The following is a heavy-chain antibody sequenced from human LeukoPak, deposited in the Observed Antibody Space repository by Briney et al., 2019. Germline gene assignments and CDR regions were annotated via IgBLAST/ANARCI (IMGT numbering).Heavy chain of an antibody. CDR2: IYYSGST. V-gene: IGHV4-39*01. D-gene: IGHD3-10*01. J-gene: IGHJ4*02. Sequence: PSETLSLACTVSGGSVSSSSYYWGWIRQPPMKGLEWIGSIYYSGSTEYNLSLKSRVTISVDTSRNQFSLKLSSVTAADTAVYYCARHQSYGSGTYYAPFDNWGQGILVTVSS. CDR3: ARHQSYGSGTYYAPFDN. CDR1: GGSVSSSSYY.